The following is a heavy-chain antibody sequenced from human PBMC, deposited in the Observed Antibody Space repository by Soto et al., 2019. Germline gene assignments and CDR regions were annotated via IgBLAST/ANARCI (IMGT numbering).Heavy chain of an antibody. CDR3: ARGKILTDAFDI. J-gene: IGHJ3*02. V-gene: IGHV1-46*01. CDR2: INPSGGST. Sequence: ASVKVSCKASGYTFTSYGISWVRQAPGQGLEWMGIINPSGGSTSYAQKFQGRVTMTRDTSTSTVYMELSSLRSEDTAVYYCARGKILTDAFDIWGQGTMVTVSS. CDR1: GYTFTSYG.